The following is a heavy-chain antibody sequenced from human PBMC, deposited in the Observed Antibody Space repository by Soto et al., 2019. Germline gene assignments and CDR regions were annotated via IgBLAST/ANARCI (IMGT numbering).Heavy chain of an antibody. CDR1: GDSMTSPPYY. Sequence: VSLTCNVSGDSMTSPPYYWGWIRQPPGKGLEWIGTVYYSGATYYNPSLRGRLTVSADTSKNYFSLRLTSVTAADTAVYYCARHDDWFDTWGQGILVTVSS. CDR2: VYYSGAT. J-gene: IGHJ5*02. V-gene: IGHV4-39*01. CDR3: ARHDDWFDT.